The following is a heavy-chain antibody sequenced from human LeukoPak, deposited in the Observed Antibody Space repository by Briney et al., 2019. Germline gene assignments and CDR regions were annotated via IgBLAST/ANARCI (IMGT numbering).Heavy chain of an antibody. J-gene: IGHJ1*01. CDR1: GYTFTGYY. Sequence: ASVKVSCKASGYTFTGYYRHWVRQAPGQGLEWMGWVNPNDGGTNYAQKFQGRVTMTWDTSITTAYMELSSLTSDDTAVYYCARDLDSSWTGYFQPWGQGTLVTVSS. D-gene: IGHD6-13*01. CDR2: VNPNDGGT. CDR3: ARDLDSSWTGYFQP. V-gene: IGHV1-2*02.